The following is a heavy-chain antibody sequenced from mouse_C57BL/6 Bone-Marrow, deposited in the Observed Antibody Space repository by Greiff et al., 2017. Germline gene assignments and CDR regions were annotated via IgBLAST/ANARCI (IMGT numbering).Heavy chain of an antibody. J-gene: IGHJ3*01. Sequence: QVQLQQSGAELMTPGASVKLSCKATGYTFTGYWIEWVTQRPGHGLEWIGEILPGSGSTNYNAKFKGQATFTADTSTHKAYMKLSSLTTEDSAIYYCARVDYDYTWFAYWGQGTLVTVSA. CDR1: GYTFTGYW. CDR3: ARVDYDYTWFAY. CDR2: ILPGSGST. D-gene: IGHD2-4*01. V-gene: IGHV1-9*01.